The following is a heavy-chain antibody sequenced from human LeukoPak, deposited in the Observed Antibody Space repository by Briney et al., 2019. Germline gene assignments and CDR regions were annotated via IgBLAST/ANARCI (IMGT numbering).Heavy chain of an antibody. J-gene: IGHJ4*02. D-gene: IGHD2-15*01. Sequence: PGGSLRLSCAASGFTFSSYSMNWVRQAPGKGLEWVSSISSSSSYIYYADSVKGRFTISTDNAKNSPSLQMNSRRPEAPAWYYCARDSDIYYFDYWGQGTLVTVSS. CDR3: ARDSDIYYFDY. V-gene: IGHV3-21*04. CDR1: GFTFSSYS. CDR2: ISSSSSYI.